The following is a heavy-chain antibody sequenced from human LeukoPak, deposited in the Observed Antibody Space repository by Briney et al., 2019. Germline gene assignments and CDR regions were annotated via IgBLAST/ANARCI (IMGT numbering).Heavy chain of an antibody. CDR3: ARAPTEKGYYYYMDV. CDR1: GGSFSGYY. CDR2: INHSGST. Sequence: SETLSLTCAVYGGSFSGYYWSWIRQPPGKGLEWIGEINHSGSTNYNPSLKSRVTISVDTSKNQFSLKLRSVTAADTAVYYRARAPTEKGYYYYMDVWGKGTTVTVSS. V-gene: IGHV4-34*01. J-gene: IGHJ6*03.